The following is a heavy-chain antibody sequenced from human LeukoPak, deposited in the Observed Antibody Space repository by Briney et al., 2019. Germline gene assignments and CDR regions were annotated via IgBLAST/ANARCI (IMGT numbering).Heavy chain of an antibody. V-gene: IGHV4-39*07. D-gene: IGHD6-25*01. J-gene: IGHJ5*02. Sequence: SETLSLTCTVSGGSISSSSYYWGWIRQPPGKGLEWIGSIYYSGSTYYNPSLKSRVTISVDTSKNQFSLKLSSVTAADTAVYYCARARGPFNWFDPWGQGTLVTVSS. CDR2: IYYSGST. CDR1: GGSISSSSYY. CDR3: ARARGPFNWFDP.